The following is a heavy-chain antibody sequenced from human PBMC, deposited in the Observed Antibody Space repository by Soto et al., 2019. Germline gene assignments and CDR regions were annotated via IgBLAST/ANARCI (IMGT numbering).Heavy chain of an antibody. CDR3: AKDIQGRGATTGGYAFGV. V-gene: IGHV3-23*01. J-gene: IGHJ3*01. Sequence: GGSLRLSCVTAEFTFSNYAMNWVRQAPGEGPEWVSLISSSGGTTYYADSVKGRFSISRDNSKNTLYLQMNSLRVEDTAIYYCAKDIQGRGATTGGYAFGVWGQRTTVP. CDR2: ISSSGGTT. CDR1: EFTFSNYA. D-gene: IGHD2-8*02.